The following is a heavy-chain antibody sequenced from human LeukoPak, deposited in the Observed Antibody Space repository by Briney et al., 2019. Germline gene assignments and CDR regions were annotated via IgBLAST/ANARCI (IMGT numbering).Heavy chain of an antibody. CDR3: ARGSSYSGY. D-gene: IGHD3-10*01. Sequence: PGGSLRLSCAASGFTFSSYSMNWVRQAPGKGLEWVSSISASSSYISYADSLKDRFTISRDNAKNSLYLQMNSLRAEDTAVYYCARGSSYSGYWGQGTLVTVSS. CDR2: ISASSSYI. V-gene: IGHV3-21*01. J-gene: IGHJ4*02. CDR1: GFTFSSYS.